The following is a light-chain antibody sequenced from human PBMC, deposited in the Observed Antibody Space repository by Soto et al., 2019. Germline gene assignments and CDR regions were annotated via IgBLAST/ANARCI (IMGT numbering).Light chain of an antibody. CDR3: QSYDSSLSAYV. CDR2: GNS. J-gene: IGLJ1*01. Sequence: QPVLAQPPSVSGAPGQKVTISCTGSSSNIGAGYDLHWYRQLPGTAPKLLLYGNSNRPSGVPDRFSGSKSGTSASLAITGLQAEDEADYYCQSYDSSLSAYVFGTGTKLTVL. CDR1: SSNIGAGYD. V-gene: IGLV1-40*01.